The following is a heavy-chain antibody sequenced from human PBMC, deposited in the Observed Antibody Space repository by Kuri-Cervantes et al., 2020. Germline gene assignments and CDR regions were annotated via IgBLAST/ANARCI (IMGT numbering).Heavy chain of an antibody. Sequence: SETLSLTCTVSGGSISSYYWSWIWQPPGKGLEWIGYIYYSWSTNYNPSLKSRGTISVDTSKNQFSLKLSSVAAADTAVYYWERHCSGGSCRRGGGMDVWCQGTTVTVSS. J-gene: IGHJ6*02. CDR1: GGSISSYY. CDR3: ERHCSGGSCRRGGGMDV. V-gene: IGHV4-59*01. CDR2: IYYSWST. D-gene: IGHD2-15*01.